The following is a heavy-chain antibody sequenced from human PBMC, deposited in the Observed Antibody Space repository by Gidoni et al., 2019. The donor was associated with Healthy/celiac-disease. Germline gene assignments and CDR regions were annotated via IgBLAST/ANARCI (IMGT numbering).Heavy chain of an antibody. J-gene: IGHJ3*02. CDR1: GYS. D-gene: IGHD3-16*01. CDR3: ARDPLGGDAFDI. CDR2: IYHSGST. V-gene: IGHV4-38-2*02. Sequence: GYSWGWIRQPPGKGLEGIGSIYHSGSTYYNPSRKSLVTISVDTSKNQFSLKRSSVTAADTAVYYCARDPLGGDAFDIWGQGTMVTVSS.